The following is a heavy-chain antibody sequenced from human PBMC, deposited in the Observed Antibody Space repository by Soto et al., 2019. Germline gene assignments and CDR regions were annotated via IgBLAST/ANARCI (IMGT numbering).Heavy chain of an antibody. J-gene: IGHJ6*03. CDR2: IKQDGSEK. V-gene: IGHV3-7*01. Sequence: EVQLVESGGGLVQPGGSLRLSCAASGFTFSSYWMSWVRQAPGKGLEWVANIKQDGSEKYYVDSVKGRFTISRDNAKNSLYLQMNSLRAEDTAVYYCARTSGSYEFHYMDVWGKGTTVTVSS. D-gene: IGHD1-26*01. CDR3: ARTSGSYEFHYMDV. CDR1: GFTFSSYW.